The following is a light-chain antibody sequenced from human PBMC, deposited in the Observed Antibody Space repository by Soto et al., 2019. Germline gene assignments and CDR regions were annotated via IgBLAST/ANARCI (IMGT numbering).Light chain of an antibody. CDR3: SSYISSSIDYV. Sequence: QSALTQPASVSGSPGQSITISCTGTSSDVGGYNYVSWYQQHPGKAPKLMIYEVSNRPSGVSNRFSGSKSGNTASLTISGLQAEDEADYYCSSYISSSIDYVFGSGTMLTVL. V-gene: IGLV2-14*01. CDR2: EVS. J-gene: IGLJ1*01. CDR1: SSDVGGYNY.